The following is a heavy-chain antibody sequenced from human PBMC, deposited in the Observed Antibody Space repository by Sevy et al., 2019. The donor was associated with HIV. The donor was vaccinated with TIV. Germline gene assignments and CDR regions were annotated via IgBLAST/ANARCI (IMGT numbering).Heavy chain of an antibody. J-gene: IGHJ6*02. V-gene: IGHV3-7*03. Sequence: GGSLRLSCAASGFTFSSYWMSWVRQAPGKGLEWVTNIKQDGSEKYYVDSVKGRFTISRDNAKNSLYLQMNSLSAEDTAVYYCERVISGPEDYYYYYGMDVWGQGTTVTVSS. CDR1: GFTFSSYW. CDR2: IKQDGSEK. CDR3: ERVISGPEDYYYYYGMDV.